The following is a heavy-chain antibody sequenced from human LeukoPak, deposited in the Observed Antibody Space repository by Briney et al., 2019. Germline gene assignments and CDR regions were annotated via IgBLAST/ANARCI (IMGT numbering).Heavy chain of an antibody. V-gene: IGHV4-30-2*01. CDR1: GGSISSGGYS. CDR2: IYHSGST. D-gene: IGHD3-3*01. Sequence: SQTLSLTCAGSGGSISSGGYSWSWIRQPPGKGLEWIGYIYHSGSTYYNPSLKSRVTISVDRSKNQFSLKLSSVTAADTAVYYCARTSGFSEWLRRNDAFDIWGQGTMVTVSS. J-gene: IGHJ3*02. CDR3: ARTSGFSEWLRRNDAFDI.